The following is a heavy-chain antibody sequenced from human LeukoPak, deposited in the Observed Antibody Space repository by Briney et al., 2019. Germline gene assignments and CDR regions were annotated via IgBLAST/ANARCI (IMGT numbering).Heavy chain of an antibody. CDR3: ARDPDCSGGSCYSEDWFDP. J-gene: IGHJ5*02. CDR2: INPNSGGT. Sequence: ASVKVSCKASGYTFTGYYMHWVRQAPGQGLEWMGWINPNSGGTNYAQKFQGRVTMTRDTSISTAYTELSRLRSDDTAVYYCARDPDCSGGSCYSEDWFDPWGQGTLVTVSS. CDR1: GYTFTGYY. D-gene: IGHD2-15*01. V-gene: IGHV1-2*02.